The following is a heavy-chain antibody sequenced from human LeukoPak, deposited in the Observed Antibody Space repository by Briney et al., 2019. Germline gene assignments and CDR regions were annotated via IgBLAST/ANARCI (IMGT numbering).Heavy chain of an antibody. CDR1: GFTFSSYA. CDR3: AKDLYSSSIGWFDP. CDR2: ISGSGGST. V-gene: IGHV3-23*01. Sequence: GGSLRLSCAASGFTFSSYAMSWVRQAPGRGLDWVSAISGSGGSTYYADSVKGRFTISRDNSKNTLYLQMNSLRAEDTAVYYCAKDLYSSSIGWFDPWGQGTLVTVSS. J-gene: IGHJ5*02. D-gene: IGHD6-6*01.